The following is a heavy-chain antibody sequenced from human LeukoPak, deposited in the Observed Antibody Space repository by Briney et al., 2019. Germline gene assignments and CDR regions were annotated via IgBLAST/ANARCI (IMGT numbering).Heavy chain of an antibody. Sequence: GESLKISCKCSGYSITSYWIGWGRQPPGKGQQWRGIIYTGDSDTTYSPSFQGQVTISADKSISTAYLKWSSLKASDTAMYYCARIPKVDTAMARYFDYWGQGTLVTVSS. D-gene: IGHD5-18*01. J-gene: IGHJ4*02. CDR2: IYTGDSDT. CDR3: ARIPKVDTAMARYFDY. CDR1: GYSITSYW. V-gene: IGHV5-51*01.